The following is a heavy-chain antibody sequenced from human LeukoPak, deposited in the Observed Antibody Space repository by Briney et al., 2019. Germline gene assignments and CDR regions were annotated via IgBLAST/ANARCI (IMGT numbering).Heavy chain of an antibody. CDR1: GGSISSSSYY. V-gene: IGHV4-39*01. CDR3: ASRMYSSSSRLNFDY. D-gene: IGHD6-6*01. Sequence: PSETLSLTCTVSGGSISSSSYYWGWIRQPPGKGLEWIGSIYYSGSTYYNPSLKSRVTISVDTSKNQFSLKLSSVTAADTAVYHCASRMYSSSSRLNFDYWGQGTLVTVSS. CDR2: IYYSGST. J-gene: IGHJ4*02.